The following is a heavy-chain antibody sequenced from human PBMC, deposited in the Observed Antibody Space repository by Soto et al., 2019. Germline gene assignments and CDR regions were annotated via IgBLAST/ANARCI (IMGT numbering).Heavy chain of an antibody. CDR1: GGSISSGYY. CDR3: ARGFGELSAFDI. D-gene: IGHD3-10*01. CDR2: IYYSGNT. V-gene: IGHV4-31*03. J-gene: IGHJ3*02. Sequence: QVQLQESGPGLVKPSQTLSLTCTVSGGSISSGYYWSWIRQHPGKDLEWIGYIYYSGNTKYNPSLKSRVTISVDTSKNQFSLKRSSVTAADTAVYYCARGFGELSAFDIWGQGTMVTVSS.